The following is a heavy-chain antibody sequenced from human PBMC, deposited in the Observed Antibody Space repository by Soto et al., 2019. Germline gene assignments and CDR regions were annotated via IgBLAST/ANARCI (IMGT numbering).Heavy chain of an antibody. CDR1: GYTFTSYG. V-gene: IGHV1-18*04. CDR2: ISAYNGNT. J-gene: IGHJ6*02. CDR3: ARDLMVRGVISTCLYYYYGMDV. D-gene: IGHD3-10*01. Sequence: ASVKVSCKASGYTFTSYGISWVRQAPGQGLEWMGWISAYNGNTNYAQKLQGRVTMTTDTSTSTAYMELRSLRSDDTAVYYCARDLMVRGVISTCLYYYYGMDVWGQGTTVTVSS.